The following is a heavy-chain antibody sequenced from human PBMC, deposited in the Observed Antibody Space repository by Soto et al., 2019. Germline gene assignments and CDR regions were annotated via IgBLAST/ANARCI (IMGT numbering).Heavy chain of an antibody. Sequence: ASVKVSCKASGGTFSSYAISWVRQAPGQGLEWMGGIIPVFGTGIYAQKFQGRVTITADKSTNTAYMELSSLRSEDTAVYFCARVGGTGGYTYGLDYWGQGTLVTVSS. CDR3: ARVGGTGGYTYGLDY. CDR2: IIPVFGTG. V-gene: IGHV1-69*06. J-gene: IGHJ4*02. D-gene: IGHD5-18*01. CDR1: GGTFSSYA.